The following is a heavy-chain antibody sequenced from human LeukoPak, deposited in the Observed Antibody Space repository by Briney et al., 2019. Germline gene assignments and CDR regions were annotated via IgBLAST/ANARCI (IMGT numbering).Heavy chain of an antibody. D-gene: IGHD2-2*01. CDR2: IKQDGSEK. V-gene: IGHV3-7*03. Sequence: GGSLRLSCAASGFTFSSYWMSWVRQAPGKGLEWVANIKQDGSEKYYVDSVKGRFTISRDNAKNSLYLQMNSLRAEDTAVYYCARDSCSSTSCYYYYYYGMDVWGQGTTVTVFS. CDR3: ARDSCSSTSCYYYYYYGMDV. J-gene: IGHJ6*02. CDR1: GFTFSSYW.